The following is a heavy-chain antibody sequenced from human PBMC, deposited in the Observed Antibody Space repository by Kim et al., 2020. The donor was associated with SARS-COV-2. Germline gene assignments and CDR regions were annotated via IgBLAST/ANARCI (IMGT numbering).Heavy chain of an antibody. V-gene: IGHV3-48*03. J-gene: IGHJ4*02. CDR3: AREEMADFDY. Sequence: GGSLRLSCAASGFTFSSYEMNWVRQAPGKGLEWVSYISSSGSTIFYADSVKGRFTISRDNAKNSLYLQMNSLRAEDTAVYYCAREEMADFDYWGQGTLVTVSS. CDR1: GFTFSSYE. D-gene: IGHD6-19*01. CDR2: ISSSGSTI.